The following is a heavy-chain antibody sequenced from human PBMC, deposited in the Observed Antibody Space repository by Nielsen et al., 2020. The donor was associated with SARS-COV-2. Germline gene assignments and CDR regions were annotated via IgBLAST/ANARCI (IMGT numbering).Heavy chain of an antibody. Sequence: GESLKISCAASGFTFSDYYMSWIRQAPGKGLEWVSYISSSSSYTNYADSVKGRFTTSRDNAKNSLYLQMNSLRVEDTAVYYCARPGEYSSSSNYYYYGMDVGGQGTTVTVSS. CDR3: ARPGEYSSSSNYYYYGMDV. CDR2: ISSSSSYT. V-gene: IGHV3-11*03. J-gene: IGHJ6*02. D-gene: IGHD6-6*01. CDR1: GFTFSDYY.